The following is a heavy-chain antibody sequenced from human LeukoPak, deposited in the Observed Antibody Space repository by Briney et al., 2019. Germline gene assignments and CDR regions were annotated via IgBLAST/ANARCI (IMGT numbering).Heavy chain of an antibody. V-gene: IGHV3-30*18. D-gene: IGHD2-2*01. CDR3: AKETTAHTSRTLDY. J-gene: IGHJ4*02. CDR2: ISYEGGTQ. Sequence: GGSLRLSCAASGFTFSNYGMHWVRQAPGKGLEWVAVISYEGGTQYYVDSVEGRFTISRDNSKNTLYLQMNSLRVEDTAVYYCAKETTAHTSRTLDYWGQGTLVTVSS. CDR1: GFTFSNYG.